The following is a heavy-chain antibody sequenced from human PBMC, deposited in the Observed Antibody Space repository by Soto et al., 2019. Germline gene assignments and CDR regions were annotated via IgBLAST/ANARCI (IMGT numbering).Heavy chain of an antibody. CDR2: IYYSGST. V-gene: IGHV4-59*01. D-gene: IGHD3-3*01. Sequence: SETLSLTCTVSGGSISSYYWSWIRQPPWKGLEWIGYIYYSGSTNYNPSLKSRVTISVDTSKNQFSLKLSSVTAADTAVYYCARGGSVYDFWSGYLGWGQGTLVTVSS. CDR1: GGSISSYY. J-gene: IGHJ4*02. CDR3: ARGGSVYDFWSGYLG.